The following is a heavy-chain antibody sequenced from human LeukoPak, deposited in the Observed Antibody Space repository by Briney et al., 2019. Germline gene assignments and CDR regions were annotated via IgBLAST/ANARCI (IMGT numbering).Heavy chain of an antibody. CDR1: GFTFGSYA. CDR2: ISGSGGST. V-gene: IGHV3-23*01. CDR3: ARDTSVGATTPLYH. J-gene: IGHJ4*02. D-gene: IGHD1-26*01. Sequence: GGSLRLSCAASGFTFGSYAMNWVRQAPGKGLEWVSAISGSGGSTYYADSVKGRFTISRDNSKNTLYLQMNSLRAEDTAVYYCARDTSVGATTPLYHWGQGTLVTVSS.